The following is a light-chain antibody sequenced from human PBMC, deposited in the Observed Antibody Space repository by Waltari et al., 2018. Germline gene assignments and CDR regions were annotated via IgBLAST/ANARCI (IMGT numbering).Light chain of an antibody. J-gene: IGKJ2*01. V-gene: IGKV4-1*01. Sequence: DIVMTQSPDSLAVSLGERATINCKSSQSVLKSSNNNNDLAWFQQKPGQPPKLLIYLASTRESGVPDRFSGSGSGTDFTLTISSLQAEDVAVYYCQQYYSDPLTFGQGTKLEIK. CDR2: LAS. CDR3: QQYYSDPLT. CDR1: QSVLKSSNNNND.